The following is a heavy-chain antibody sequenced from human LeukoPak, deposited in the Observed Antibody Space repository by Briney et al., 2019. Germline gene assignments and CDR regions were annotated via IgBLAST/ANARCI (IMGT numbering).Heavy chain of an antibody. V-gene: IGHV3-43D*04. CDR1: GFTFYDYA. CDR3: AKDQTMDF. J-gene: IGHJ4*02. CDR2: ISWDGGST. Sequence: GGFLRLSCTASGFTFYDYAMHWVRQAPGKALEWVSLISWDGGSTYYADSVKGRFTISRDNTKNSLFLEMNSLRVDDTALYYCAKDQTMDFWGQGTLVTVSS.